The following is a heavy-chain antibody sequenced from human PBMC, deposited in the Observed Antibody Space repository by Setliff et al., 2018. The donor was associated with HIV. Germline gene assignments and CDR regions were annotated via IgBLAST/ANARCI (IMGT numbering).Heavy chain of an antibody. D-gene: IGHD5-12*01. CDR3: ARRDGYNRIGYYFDY. Sequence: GESLKISCQGSGYSFTSYWIGWVRQMPGKGLEWVAIIYPGDSDARYSPSFQGQVIISADKSITTAYLQWISLKASDTAMYYCARRDGYNRIGYYFDYWGQGTLVTVSS. J-gene: IGHJ4*02. CDR2: IYPGDSDA. V-gene: IGHV5-51*01. CDR1: GYSFTSYW.